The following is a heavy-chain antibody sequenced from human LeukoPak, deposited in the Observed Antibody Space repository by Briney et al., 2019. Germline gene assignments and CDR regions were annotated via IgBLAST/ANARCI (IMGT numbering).Heavy chain of an antibody. D-gene: IGHD3-22*01. CDR2: ISAYNGNT. Sequence: ASVKVSCKASGGTFSSYAISWVRQAPGQGLEWMGWISAYNGNTNYEQKLQGRVTMTTDTSTSTAYMELRSLRSDDTAVYYCARDITMIVVVPGYWGQGTLVTVSS. CDR1: GGTFSSYA. CDR3: ARDITMIVVVPGY. J-gene: IGHJ4*02. V-gene: IGHV1-18*01.